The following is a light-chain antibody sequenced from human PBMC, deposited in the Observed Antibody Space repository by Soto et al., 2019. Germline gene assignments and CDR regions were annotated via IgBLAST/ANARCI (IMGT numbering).Light chain of an antibody. CDR1: NSDVGNYKY. J-gene: IGLJ1*01. V-gene: IGLV2-14*01. Sequence: QASLNQPASVSGSPGQAITISCTGTNSDVGNYKYVSWYQQHPGKAPKLMIYEVSNRPSGVSNRFSGSKSGNTASLTISGLQAEDETDYYCFSYTSSGTYVFGTGSKVTVL. CDR2: EVS. CDR3: FSYTSSGTYV.